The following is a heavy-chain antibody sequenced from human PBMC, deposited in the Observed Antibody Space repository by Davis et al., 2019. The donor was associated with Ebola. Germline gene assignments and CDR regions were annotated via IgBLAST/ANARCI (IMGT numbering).Heavy chain of an antibody. CDR2: INPIGGST. J-gene: IGHJ5*02. Sequence: ASVKVSCKASAYNFNSYYIQRVRQAPGQGLEWLGIINPIGGSTTYAPKFQDRITMTRDTSTSSVYMELSSLRSEDTAVYFCARANWGSWFDPWGQGTLVTVSS. V-gene: IGHV1-46*02. CDR1: AYNFNSYY. CDR3: ARANWGSWFDP. D-gene: IGHD7-27*01.